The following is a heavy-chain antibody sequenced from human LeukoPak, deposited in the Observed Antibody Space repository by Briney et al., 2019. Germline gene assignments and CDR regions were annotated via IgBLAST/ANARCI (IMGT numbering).Heavy chain of an antibody. CDR3: ARPAYYDILTDDPSNNWFDP. D-gene: IGHD3-9*01. J-gene: IGHJ5*02. CDR1: GYTFNGYY. V-gene: IGHV1-2*02. Sequence: ASVKVSCKTSGYTFNGYYMHWVRQAPGQGLEWMGWINPNSGDTNYAQKFQGRVTMTSDTSNSTAYMELRRLRSDDTAVYYCARPAYYDILTDDPSNNWFDPWGQGTLVTVSS. CDR2: INPNSGDT.